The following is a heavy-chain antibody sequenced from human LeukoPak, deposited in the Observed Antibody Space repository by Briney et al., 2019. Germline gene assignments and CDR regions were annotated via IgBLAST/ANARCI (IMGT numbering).Heavy chain of an antibody. CDR3: ARVVAYDSTGYYLYYFDY. D-gene: IGHD3-22*01. V-gene: IGHV4-31*03. J-gene: IGHJ4*02. CDR1: GGSISSGGYY. Sequence: PSQTLSLTCTVSGGSISSGGYYWSWIRQHPGKGLEWIGYVHYSGDTYYSPSLKSRLTISVDTSKNQFSLRLRSVTAADTAVYYCARVVAYDSTGYYLYYFDYWGQGTLVTVAA. CDR2: VHYSGDT.